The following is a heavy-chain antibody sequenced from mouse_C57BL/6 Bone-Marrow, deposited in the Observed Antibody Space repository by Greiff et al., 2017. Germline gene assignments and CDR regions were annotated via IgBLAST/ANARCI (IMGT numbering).Heavy chain of an antibody. J-gene: IGHJ4*01. V-gene: IGHV5-4*01. Sequence: EVQVVEPGGGLVKPGGSLKLSCAASGFTFSSYAMSWVRQTPEKRLEWVATISDGGSYTYYPDNVKGRYTLYRDNAKNNLYLQMSHLKSEDTAMYYCARENYASSYSMDYWGQGTSVTVSS. CDR2: ISDGGSYT. CDR3: ARENYASSYSMDY. CDR1: GFTFSSYA. D-gene: IGHD1-1*01.